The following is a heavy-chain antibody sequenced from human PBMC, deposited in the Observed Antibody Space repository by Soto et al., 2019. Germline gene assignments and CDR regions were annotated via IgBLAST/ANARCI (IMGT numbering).Heavy chain of an antibody. Sequence: PSLTLSLTCTVSGGSISSYYWSWIRQPPGKGLEWIGYIYYSGSTNYNPSLKSRVTISIDTSKNQFSLKLSSVTAADTAVYYCARRLAAAGTLAFGIWGQGTMVTVSS. CDR3: ARRLAAAGTLAFGI. CDR1: GGSISSYY. J-gene: IGHJ3*02. D-gene: IGHD6-13*01. CDR2: IYYSGST. V-gene: IGHV4-59*08.